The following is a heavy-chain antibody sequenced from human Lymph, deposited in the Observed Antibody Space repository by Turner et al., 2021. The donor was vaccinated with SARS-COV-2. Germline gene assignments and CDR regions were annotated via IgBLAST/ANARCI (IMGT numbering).Heavy chain of an antibody. Sequence: EVQLVESGGGVVQPGGSLILSCSASGFTLDDYAMQWVSQAPRKGLEWVSLKRGDGGSTYYADSVKGRFTISRDDSKNSLYMQINSLRTEDTALYYCAKEGLSGRRLQFVPYFDYWGQGTLVSVSS. V-gene: IGHV3-43*02. CDR1: GFTLDDYA. CDR2: KRGDGGST. D-gene: IGHD5-12*01. CDR3: AKEGLSGRRLQFVPYFDY. J-gene: IGHJ4*02.